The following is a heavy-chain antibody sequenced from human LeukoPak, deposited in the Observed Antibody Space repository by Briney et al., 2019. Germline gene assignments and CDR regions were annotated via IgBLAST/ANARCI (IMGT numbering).Heavy chain of an antibody. V-gene: IGHV1-46*01. CDR3: ARAIRDGYNPRDCDY. CDR2: INPSGGST. D-gene: IGHD5-24*01. J-gene: IGHJ4*02. CDR1: GYTFTSYY. Sequence: GASVKISCKASGYTFTSYYMHWVRQAPGQGLEWMRIINPSGGSTSYPQKFQGRVTMTRDTSTSTVYMELSSLKSEDTAVYYCARAIRDGYNPRDCDYWGPGTLVTVSS.